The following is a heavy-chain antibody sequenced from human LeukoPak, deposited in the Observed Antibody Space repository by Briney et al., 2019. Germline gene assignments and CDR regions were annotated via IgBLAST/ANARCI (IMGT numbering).Heavy chain of an antibody. Sequence: SETLSLTCAVCGYPMSSSNWWGWIRQPPGKRLEWIGYIYYSGSTYYNPSLKSRVTMSVDTSKNQFSLKLSSVTAVDTAVYYCARNVGDSGSYAVAFDIWGQGTMVTVSS. CDR2: IYYSGST. CDR1: GYPMSSSNW. J-gene: IGHJ3*02. D-gene: IGHD1-26*01. CDR3: ARNVGDSGSYAVAFDI. V-gene: IGHV4-28*01.